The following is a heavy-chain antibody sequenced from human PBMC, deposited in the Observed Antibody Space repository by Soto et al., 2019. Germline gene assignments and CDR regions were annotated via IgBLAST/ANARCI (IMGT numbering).Heavy chain of an antibody. CDR2: MYYSGST. CDR1: GGSIRSYY. D-gene: IGHD3-10*01. J-gene: IGHJ5*02. V-gene: IGHV4-59*01. CDR3: ARVKPRAQLYYVSGSQMGNWFDP. Sequence: SETLSLTCTVSGGSIRSYYWSWIRQPPGKGLEWIGYMYYSGSTKYNPSLKSRVTISVDTSKNQFSLNLSSVTVADTAVYYCARVKPRAQLYYVSGSQMGNWFDPWGQGTLVTVSS.